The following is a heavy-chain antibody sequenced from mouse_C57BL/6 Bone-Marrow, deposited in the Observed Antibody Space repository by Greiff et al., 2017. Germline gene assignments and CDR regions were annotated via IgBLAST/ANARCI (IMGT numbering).Heavy chain of an antibody. V-gene: IGHV1-82*01. CDR3: ARVNDGFAGFAY. CDR1: GYAFSSSW. CDR2: IYPGDGDT. J-gene: IGHJ3*01. D-gene: IGHD2-3*01. Sequence: VKLQESGPELVKPGASVKISCKASGYAFSSSWMNWVKQRPGKGLEWIGRIYPGDGDTNYNGKFKGKATLTADKSYSTAYMQLSSLTSEDSAVYFCARVNDGFAGFAYWGQGTLVTVSA.